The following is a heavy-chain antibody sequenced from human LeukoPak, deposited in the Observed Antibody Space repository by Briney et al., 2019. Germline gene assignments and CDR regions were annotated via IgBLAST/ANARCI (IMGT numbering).Heavy chain of an antibody. CDR2: SRYDGDNK. Sequence: PGGSLRLSCAASGFTFNTCGMHWVRQAPGKGLEWVAFSRYDGDNKYSADSVKGRFIISRDNSNNTLYLQMNSLRVDDTAVYYCAKAPARYSSGWSGWFDPWGQGTLVTVSS. CDR3: AKAPARYSSGWSGWFDP. CDR1: GFTFNTCG. D-gene: IGHD6-19*01. J-gene: IGHJ5*02. V-gene: IGHV3-30*02.